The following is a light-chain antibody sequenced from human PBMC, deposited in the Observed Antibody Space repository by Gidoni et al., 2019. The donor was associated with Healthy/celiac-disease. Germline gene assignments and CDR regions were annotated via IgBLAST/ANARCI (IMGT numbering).Light chain of an antibody. CDR1: QSVSSN. Sequence: EIVMTQSPATLSVSPGERATLACRASQSVSSNLAWYQQKPGQAPRLLIYGASTRATGIPARFSGSWSGTEFTLTISSLQSEDFAVYYCQQYNNWPITFXXXTRLEIK. CDR2: GAS. CDR3: QQYNNWPIT. V-gene: IGKV3-15*01. J-gene: IGKJ5*01.